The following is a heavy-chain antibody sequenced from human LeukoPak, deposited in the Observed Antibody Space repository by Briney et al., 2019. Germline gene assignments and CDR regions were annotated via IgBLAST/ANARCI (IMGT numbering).Heavy chain of an antibody. CDR1: GDSVSSNSAA. J-gene: IGHJ4*02. CDR3: ARIARTAIPV. D-gene: IGHD2-21*02. CDR2: TYYKSKWYN. Sequence: SQTLSLTCAISGDSVSSNSAAWNWIRQSPSRGLEWLGRTYYKSKWYNDYAVSVKSRITINPDISKNQFSLQLNSETPEDSAMYYCARIARTAIPVWGQGTLVTVSS. V-gene: IGHV6-1*01.